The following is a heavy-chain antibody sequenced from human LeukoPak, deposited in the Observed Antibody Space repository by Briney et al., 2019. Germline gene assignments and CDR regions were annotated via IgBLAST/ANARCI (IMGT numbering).Heavy chain of an antibody. CDR2: INHSGST. Sequence: SEILSLTCAVYGGSFSGYYWSWIRQPPGKGLEWTGEINHSGSTNYNPSLKSRVTISVDTSKNQFSLKLSSVTAADTAVYYCASRKRRLLWFGELLKGQDAFDIWGQGTMVTVSS. J-gene: IGHJ3*02. V-gene: IGHV4-34*01. CDR3: ASRKRRLLWFGELLKGQDAFDI. D-gene: IGHD3-10*01. CDR1: GGSFSGYY.